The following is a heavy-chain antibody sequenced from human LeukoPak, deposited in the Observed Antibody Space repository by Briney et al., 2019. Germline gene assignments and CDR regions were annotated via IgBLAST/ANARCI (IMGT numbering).Heavy chain of an antibody. J-gene: IGHJ4*02. V-gene: IGHV4-38-2*02. CDR3: ASSDGVASVTHDY. CDR1: GYSISSGYY. CDR2: IYHSGST. Sequence: SETLSLTGTVSGYSISSGYYWGCIRQPPGKGLEWIGSIYHSGSTYNNPSLKSRVTISVDTSKNQISRNLSSVTAADTAVYYCASSDGVASVTHDYWGRGTLVTVSS. D-gene: IGHD5-12*01.